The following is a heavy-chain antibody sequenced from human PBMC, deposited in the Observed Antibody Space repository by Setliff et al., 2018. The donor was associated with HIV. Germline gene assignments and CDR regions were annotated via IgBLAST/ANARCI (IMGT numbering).Heavy chain of an antibody. Sequence: SETLSLTCTVSGGSVSSRGYYWGWIRQPPGKGPEWIANIRYGGNTYYNPSLKSRVTISVDTSKNQFSLRLNYVTAADTAVYYCARQGNIVVVTSFDYWGQGTLVTVSS. V-gene: IGHV4-39*01. D-gene: IGHD2-21*02. J-gene: IGHJ4*02. CDR2: IRYGGNT. CDR1: GGSVSSRGYY. CDR3: ARQGNIVVVTSFDY.